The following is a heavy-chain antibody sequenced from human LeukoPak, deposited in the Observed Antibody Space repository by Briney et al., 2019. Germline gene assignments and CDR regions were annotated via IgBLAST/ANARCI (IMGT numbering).Heavy chain of an antibody. CDR1: GYTLTELS. V-gene: IGHV1-69*13. Sequence: SVKVSCKVSGYTLTELSMHWVRQAPGQGLEWMGGIIPIFGTANYAQKFQGRVTITADESTSTAYMELSSLRSEDTAVYYCARVPSYYGMDVWGQGTTVTVSS. J-gene: IGHJ6*02. CDR2: IIPIFGTA. D-gene: IGHD2-2*01. CDR3: ARVPSYYGMDV.